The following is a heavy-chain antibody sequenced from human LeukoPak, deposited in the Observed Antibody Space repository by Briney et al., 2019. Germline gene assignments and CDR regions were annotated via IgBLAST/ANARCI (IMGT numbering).Heavy chain of an antibody. V-gene: IGHV1-18*01. J-gene: IGHJ4*02. CDR3: ARGSDYVWGSYRYPDY. CDR1: GGTFSSYA. D-gene: IGHD3-16*02. Sequence: ASVKVSCKASGGTFSSYAISWVRQAPGQGLEWMGWISAYNGNTNYAQKLQGRVTMTTDTSTSTAYMELRSLRSDDTAVYYCARGSDYVWGSYRYPDYWGQGTLVTVSS. CDR2: ISAYNGNT.